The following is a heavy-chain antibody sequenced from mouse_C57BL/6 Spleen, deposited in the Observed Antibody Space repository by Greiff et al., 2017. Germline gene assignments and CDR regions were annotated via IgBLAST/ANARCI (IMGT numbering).Heavy chain of an antibody. V-gene: IGHV1-39*01. Sequence: ESGPELVKPGASVKISCKASGYSFTDYNMNWVKQSNGKSLEWIGVINPNYGTTSYNQKFKGKATLTVDQSSSTAYMQLNSLTSEDSAVYYCARPRQLRPLYYAMDYWGQGTSVPVS. CDR1: GYSFTDYN. CDR3: ARPRQLRPLYYAMDY. J-gene: IGHJ4*01. CDR2: INPNYGTT. D-gene: IGHD3-2*01.